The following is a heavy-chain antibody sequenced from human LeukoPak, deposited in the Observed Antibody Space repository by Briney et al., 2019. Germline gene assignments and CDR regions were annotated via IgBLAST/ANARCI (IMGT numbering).Heavy chain of an antibody. CDR3: ARDKLVGPTQFDY. V-gene: IGHV3-7*01. Sequence: GGSLRLSCAAYGFTFSSYWMSWVRQAPGKGLEWVANIKQDGSERYYVDSVTGRFTISRDNAKDSLYLQMNSLRAEDTAVYYCARDKLVGPTQFDYWGQGTLVTVSS. CDR2: IKQDGSER. CDR1: GFTFSSYW. J-gene: IGHJ4*02. D-gene: IGHD1-26*01.